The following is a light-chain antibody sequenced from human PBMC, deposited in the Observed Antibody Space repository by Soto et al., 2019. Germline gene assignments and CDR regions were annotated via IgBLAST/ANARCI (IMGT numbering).Light chain of an antibody. CDR3: QQYGSAPFT. CDR2: DAS. Sequence: EIVLTQSPGTLSLSPGERDTLSCRASQSVASSNLAWYRQKPGQTPRLLIYDASSRATGIPDRISGSGSGTDFTLTISRLEPEDFAVYYCQQYGSAPFTFGPGTKVDIK. CDR1: QSVASSN. J-gene: IGKJ3*01. V-gene: IGKV3-20*01.